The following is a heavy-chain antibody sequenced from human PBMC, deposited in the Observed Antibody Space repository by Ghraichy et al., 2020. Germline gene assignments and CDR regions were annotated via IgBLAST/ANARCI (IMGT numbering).Heavy chain of an antibody. CDR3: ARTSRGYCSSTSCEIDY. CDR2: IYYSGST. D-gene: IGHD2-2*01. V-gene: IGHV4-31*03. CDR1: GGSISSGGYY. J-gene: IGHJ4*02. Sequence: TLSLTCTVSGGSISSGGYYWSWIRQHPGKGLEWIGYIYYSGSTYYNPSLKSRVTISVDTSKNQLSLKLSSVTAADTAVYYCARTSRGYCSSTSCEIDYWGQGTLVTVSS.